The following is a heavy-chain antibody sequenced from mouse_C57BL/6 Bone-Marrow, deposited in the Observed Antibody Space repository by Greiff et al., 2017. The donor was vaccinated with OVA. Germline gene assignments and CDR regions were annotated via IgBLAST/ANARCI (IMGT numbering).Heavy chain of an antibody. D-gene: IGHD2-2*01. Sequence: VQLQQSDAELVKPGASVKISCKVSGYTFTDHTIHWMKQRPGQGLEWIGYIYPRDGSTNYNEKFKGKATLTADKSSSTAYMQRNRLTSEDSAVYFCAREAMVTTGFAYWGQGTLVTVSA. CDR3: AREAMVTTGFAY. CDR1: GYTFTDHT. CDR2: IYPRDGST. J-gene: IGHJ3*01. V-gene: IGHV1-78*01.